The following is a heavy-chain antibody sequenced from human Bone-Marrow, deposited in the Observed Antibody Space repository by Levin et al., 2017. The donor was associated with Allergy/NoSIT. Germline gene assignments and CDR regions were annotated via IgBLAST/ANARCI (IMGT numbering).Heavy chain of an antibody. Sequence: GGSLRLSCAASILSFNSYGMHWVRQAPGKGLEWITLISFDGNDKYYADSVKGRFTVSRDNSKNTLYLQMNSLRAEDTALYYCAKDIGVGVTLVGMDVWGQGTTVTVSS. CDR2: ISFDGNDK. D-gene: IGHD1-26*01. J-gene: IGHJ6*02. CDR3: AKDIGVGVTLVGMDV. CDR1: ILSFNSYG. V-gene: IGHV3-30*18.